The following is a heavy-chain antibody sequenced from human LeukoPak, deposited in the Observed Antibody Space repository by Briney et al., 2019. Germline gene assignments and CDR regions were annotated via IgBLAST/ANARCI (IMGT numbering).Heavy chain of an antibody. CDR1: GGTFSSYA. Sequence: SVKVSCKASGGTFSSYAISWVRQAPGQGLEWMGRIIPILGIANYAQKFQGRVTITADKSTSTAYMELSSLRSEDTAVYYCASIGLYTAIFGYWGQGTLVTVSS. V-gene: IGHV1-69*04. D-gene: IGHD5-18*01. CDR2: IIPILGIA. J-gene: IGHJ4*02. CDR3: ASIGLYTAIFGY.